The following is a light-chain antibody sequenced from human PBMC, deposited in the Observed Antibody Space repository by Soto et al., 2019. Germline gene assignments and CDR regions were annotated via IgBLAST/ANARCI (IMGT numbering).Light chain of an antibody. CDR1: QSISSW. CDR2: KAS. V-gene: IGKV1-5*03. J-gene: IGKJ5*01. Sequence: DIQMTESPSTLSASVGDRVTITFRSSQSISSWLAWYQQKPGKAPKLLINKASSLESGVPSRFSGSGSGTDFTLTISRLEPEDFAVYYCQQYGSSPPITFGQGTRLEIK. CDR3: QQYGSSPPIT.